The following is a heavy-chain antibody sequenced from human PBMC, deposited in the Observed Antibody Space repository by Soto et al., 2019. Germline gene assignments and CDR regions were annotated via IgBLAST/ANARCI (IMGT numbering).Heavy chain of an antibody. CDR3: ARGRDDSSGYYYAGFDY. CDR2: IYYSGST. Sequence: SETLSLTCTVSGGSISSGDYYWSWIRQPPGKGLEWIGYIYYSGSTYYNPSLKSRVTISVDTSKNQFSLKLSSVTAADTAVYYCARGRDDSSGYYYAGFDYWVQGTLVTVSS. CDR1: GGSISSGDYY. D-gene: IGHD3-22*01. J-gene: IGHJ4*02. V-gene: IGHV4-30-4*01.